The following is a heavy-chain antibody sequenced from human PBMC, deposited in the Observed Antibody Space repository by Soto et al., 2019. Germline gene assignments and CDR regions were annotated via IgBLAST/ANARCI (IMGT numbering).Heavy chain of an antibody. J-gene: IGHJ6*02. CDR2: ISAYNGNT. CDR1: GYTFTSYG. CDR3: ARFGTFGGVIVSYYYSGMDV. Sequence: ASVKVSCKASGYTFTSYGISWVRQAPGQGLEWMGWISAYNGNTNYAQKLQGRVTMTTDTSTSTAYMELRSLRSDDTAEYYCARFGTFGGVIVSYYYSGMDVWGQGPTVPVSS. V-gene: IGHV1-18*01. D-gene: IGHD3-16*02.